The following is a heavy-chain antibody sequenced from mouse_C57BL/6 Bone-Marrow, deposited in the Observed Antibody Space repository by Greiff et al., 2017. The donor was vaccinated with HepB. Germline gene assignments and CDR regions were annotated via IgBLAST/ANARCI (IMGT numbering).Heavy chain of an antibody. CDR1: GYTFTDYE. CDR3: TRRNYDGSWFAY. J-gene: IGHJ3*01. CDR2: IDPETGGT. D-gene: IGHD2-1*01. V-gene: IGHV1-15*01. Sequence: VQLQQSGAELVRPGASVTLSCKASGYTFTDYEMHWVKQTPVHGLEWIGAIDPETGGTAYNQKFKGKAILTADNSSSTAYMELRSLNSEDSAVYYCTRRNYDGSWFAYWGQGTLVTVSA.